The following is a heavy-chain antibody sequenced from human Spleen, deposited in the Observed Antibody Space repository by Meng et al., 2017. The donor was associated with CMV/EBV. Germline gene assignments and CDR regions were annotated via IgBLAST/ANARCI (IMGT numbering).Heavy chain of an antibody. V-gene: IGHV1-69*06. CDR2: IVPPFGPT. CDR1: GYSFNSYG. CDR3: ARVEGIAARPGSYGMDV. Sequence: SVKVSCKASGYSFNSYGINWARQAPGQGLEWMGAIVPPFGPTTYAQKFQGRVTITADKSTSTAYMELSSLRSEDTAVYYCARVEGIAARPGSYGMDVWGQGTTVTVSS. D-gene: IGHD6-6*01. J-gene: IGHJ6*02.